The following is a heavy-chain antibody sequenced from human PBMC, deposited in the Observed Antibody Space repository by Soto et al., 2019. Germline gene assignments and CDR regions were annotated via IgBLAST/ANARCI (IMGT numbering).Heavy chain of an antibody. CDR2: INAGNGNT. CDR1: GYTFTSYA. Sequence: GALVKVSCKASGYTFTSYAIHWVRQAPGQRLEWMGWINAGNGNTKYSQKFQGRVIITRDTSAGTAYMELRSLRSEDTAVYYCATPIVAFYWGQGTLVTVSS. J-gene: IGHJ4*02. V-gene: IGHV1-3*01. CDR3: ATPIVAFY. D-gene: IGHD5-12*01.